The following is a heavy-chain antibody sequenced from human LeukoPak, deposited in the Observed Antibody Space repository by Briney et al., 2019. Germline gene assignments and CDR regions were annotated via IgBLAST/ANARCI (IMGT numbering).Heavy chain of an antibody. Sequence: SETLSLTCAVYGGSFSGYYWSWIRQPPGKGLEWIGEINHSGSTNYNPSLKSRVTISVDTSKNQFSLKLSSVTAADTAVYYCARGLGFVRARWDYWGQGTLVTVSS. D-gene: IGHD3-16*01. J-gene: IGHJ4*02. CDR1: GGSFSGYY. CDR3: ARGLGFVRARWDY. CDR2: INHSGST. V-gene: IGHV4-34*01.